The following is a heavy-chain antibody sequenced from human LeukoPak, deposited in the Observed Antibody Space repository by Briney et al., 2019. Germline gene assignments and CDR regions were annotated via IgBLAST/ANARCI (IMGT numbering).Heavy chain of an antibody. CDR3: ARGRRYDSSGTRAFDI. D-gene: IGHD3-22*01. CDR2: IGSNSGSDT. J-gene: IGHJ3*02. Sequence: GGSLRLSCAASGFAFTIYGMSWVRQAPGEGLEWVSTIGSNSGSDTDYADSVKGRFTISRDNSKNTLYLQMNSLRAEDTAVYYCARGRRYDSSGTRAFDIWGQGTMVTVSS. CDR1: GFAFTIYG. V-gene: IGHV3-23*01.